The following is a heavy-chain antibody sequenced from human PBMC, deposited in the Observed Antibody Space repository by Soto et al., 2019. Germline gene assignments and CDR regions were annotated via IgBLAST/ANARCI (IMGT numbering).Heavy chain of an antibody. CDR3: ARSPYYYDSSGYRIPADDAFAI. J-gene: IGHJ3*02. CDR2: INPGDSDT. V-gene: IGHV5-51*01. CDR1: ECNFISYC. Sequence: IKVWYNVSECNFISYCVGRMRKMPGKGLEWMGIINPGDSDTRYSPSFQGQVTISADKSISTAYLQWSSLKASDTAMYYCARSPYYYDSSGYRIPADDAFAIWGQWTMLTVSS. D-gene: IGHD3-22*01.